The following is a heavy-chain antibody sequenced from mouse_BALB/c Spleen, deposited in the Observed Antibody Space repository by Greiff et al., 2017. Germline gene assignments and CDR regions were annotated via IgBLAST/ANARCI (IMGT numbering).Heavy chain of an antibody. D-gene: IGHD2-4*01. CDR1: GFTFSSFG. CDR3: ARYDYDGAWFAY. J-gene: IGHJ3*01. V-gene: IGHV5-17*02. CDR2: ISSGSSTI. Sequence: EVQVVESGGGLVQPGGSRKLSCAASGFTFSSFGMHWVRQAPEKGLEWVAYISSGSSTIYYADTVKGRFTISRDNPKNTLFLQMTSLRSEDTAMYYCARYDYDGAWFAYWGQGTLVTVAA.